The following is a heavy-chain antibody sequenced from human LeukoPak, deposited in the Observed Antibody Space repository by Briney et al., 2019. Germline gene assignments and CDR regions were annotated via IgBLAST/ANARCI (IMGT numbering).Heavy chain of an antibody. CDR1: GGSISSYY. D-gene: IGHD3-22*01. J-gene: IGHJ3*02. CDR3: ARDYYDSSGYYYPDAFDI. CDR2: IYTSGST. Sequence: PSETLSLTCTVSGGSISSYYWSWIRQPAGKGLEWIGRIYTSGSTNYNPSLKSRVTMSVDTSKNQFSLKLSSVTAADTAVHYCARDYYDSSGYYYPDAFDIWGQGTMVTVSS. V-gene: IGHV4-4*07.